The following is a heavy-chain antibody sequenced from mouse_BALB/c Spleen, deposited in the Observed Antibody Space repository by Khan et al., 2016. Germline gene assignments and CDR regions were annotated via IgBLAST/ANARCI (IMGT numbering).Heavy chain of an antibody. J-gene: IGHJ3*01. CDR2: INPSTGYT. CDR1: GYTFTSYW. V-gene: IGHV1-7*01. Sequence: QVQLQQPGAELAKPGASVKMSCKASGYTFTSYWMHWVKQRPGQGLEWIGYINPSTGYTEYNQKFKDKATLTADKSSSTAYMQLSSLTSEDSAGYYCAGEGSYWWEGTPVIVAA. CDR3: AGEGSY.